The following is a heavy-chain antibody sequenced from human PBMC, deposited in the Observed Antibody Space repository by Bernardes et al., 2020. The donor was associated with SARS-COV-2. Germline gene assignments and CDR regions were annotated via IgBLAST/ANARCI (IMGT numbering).Heavy chain of an antibody. D-gene: IGHD3-3*01. CDR1: GFTFSSYG. J-gene: IGHJ3*02. CDR2: ISYDGSNK. V-gene: IGHV3-30*03. Sequence: GGSLRRSCAASGFTFSSYGMHWVRQAPGKGLEWVAVISYDGSNKYYADSVKGRFTISRDNSKNTLYLQMNSLRAEDTAVYYCARDRSITIFGVVSSGAFDIWGQGTMVTVSS. CDR3: ARDRSITIFGVVSSGAFDI.